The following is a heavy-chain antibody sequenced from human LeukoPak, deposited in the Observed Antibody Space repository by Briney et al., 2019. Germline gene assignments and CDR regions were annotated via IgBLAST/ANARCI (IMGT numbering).Heavy chain of an antibody. J-gene: IGHJ4*02. CDR2: ISGNGGST. Sequence: GGSLRLSCAASGFTFSSYAMSWVRQAPGKGLEWVSAISGNGGSTYYADSVKGRFTISRDNSKNTLYLQMNSLRAEDTAVYYCAKQGSSGYYTYWGQGTLVTVSS. CDR1: GFTFSSYA. D-gene: IGHD3-22*01. V-gene: IGHV3-23*01. CDR3: AKQGSSGYYTY.